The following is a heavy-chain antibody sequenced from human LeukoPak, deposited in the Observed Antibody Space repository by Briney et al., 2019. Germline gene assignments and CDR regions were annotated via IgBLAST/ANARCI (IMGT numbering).Heavy chain of an antibody. J-gene: IGHJ4*02. CDR3: ARRPLGYYSSTSCYYFDY. CDR2: INHSGST. V-gene: IGHV4-34*01. D-gene: IGHD2-2*01. Sequence: SETLSLTCAVYGGSFSGYYWSWIRQPPGKGLEWIGEINHSGSTNYNPSLKSRVTISVDTSKNQFSLKLSSVTAADTAVYYCARRPLGYYSSTSCYYFDYWGQGTLVTVSS. CDR1: GGSFSGYY.